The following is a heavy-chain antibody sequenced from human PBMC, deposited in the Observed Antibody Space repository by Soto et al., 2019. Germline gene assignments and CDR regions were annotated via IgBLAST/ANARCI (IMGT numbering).Heavy chain of an antibody. CDR3: ARDHRRMVRGVSNWFDP. J-gene: IGHJ5*02. D-gene: IGHD3-10*01. CDR2: IYYSGST. CDR1: GGSISSGGYY. V-gene: IGHV4-31*03. Sequence: QVQLQESGPGLVKPSQTLSLTCTVSGGSISSGGYYWSWIRQHPGKGLEWIGYIYYSGSTYYNPYLKSRVTISVDTSKNQFSLKLSSVTAADTAVYYCARDHRRMVRGVSNWFDPWGQGTLVTVSS.